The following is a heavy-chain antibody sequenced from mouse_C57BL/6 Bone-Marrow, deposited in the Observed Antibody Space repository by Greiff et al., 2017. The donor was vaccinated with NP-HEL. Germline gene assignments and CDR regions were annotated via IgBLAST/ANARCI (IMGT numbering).Heavy chain of an antibody. CDR1: GYTFTSYW. CDR3: ARSTGVAPYWYFDV. J-gene: IGHJ1*03. D-gene: IGHD1-1*01. CDR2: IYPGSGST. V-gene: IGHV1-55*01. Sequence: QVQLQQPGAELVKPGASVKMSCKASGYTFTSYWITWVKQRPGQGLEWIGDIYPGSGSTNYNEKFKSKATLTVDTSSSTAYMQLSSLTSEDSAVYYCARSTGVAPYWYFDVWGTGTTVTVSS.